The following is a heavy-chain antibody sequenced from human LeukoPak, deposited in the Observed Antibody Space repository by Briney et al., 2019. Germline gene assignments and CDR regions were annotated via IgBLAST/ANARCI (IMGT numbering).Heavy chain of an antibody. CDR2: TYYRSKWHN. V-gene: IGHV6-1*01. D-gene: IGHD2-15*01. J-gene: IGHJ5*02. CDR1: GDRVSSNSAA. Sequence: SQTLSLTCAISGDRVSSNSAAWNWIRQSPPRCLDWLGRTYYRSKWHNDYAVSVKSRITINPDTSKNQVSLQLNSVPPEDTAVYYCARESWDIEGYNWFDPWGQGTLVTVSS. CDR3: ARESWDIEGYNWFDP.